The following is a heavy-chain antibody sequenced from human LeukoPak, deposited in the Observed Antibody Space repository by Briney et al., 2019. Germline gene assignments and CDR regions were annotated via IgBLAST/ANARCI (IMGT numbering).Heavy chain of an antibody. CDR1: GFTVSSYW. Sequence: GGSLRLSCAASGFTVSSYWMFWVRQVPGKGLVWVSRITSDGGSTAYADSVRGRFTISRDNAKNTLYLQMNSLRAEDTAVYYCARDRDGGKPAEFDPWGQGSLVIVSS. J-gene: IGHJ5*02. V-gene: IGHV3-74*01. CDR2: ITSDGGST. CDR3: ARDRDGGKPAEFDP. D-gene: IGHD4-23*01.